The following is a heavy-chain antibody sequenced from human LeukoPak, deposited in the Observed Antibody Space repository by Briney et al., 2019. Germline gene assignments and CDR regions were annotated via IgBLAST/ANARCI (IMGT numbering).Heavy chain of an antibody. V-gene: IGHV1-69*05. Sequence: SVKVSCKASGGTFSSSAISWVRQAPGQGLEWMGGIIPIFGTANYAQKFQGRVTITTDESTSTAYMELSSLRSEDTAVYYCARASSYCSSTSCDIYGGVFFDYWGQGTLVTVSS. J-gene: IGHJ4*02. CDR3: ARASSYCSSTSCDIYGGVFFDY. CDR2: IIPIFGTA. CDR1: GGTFSSSA. D-gene: IGHD2-2*02.